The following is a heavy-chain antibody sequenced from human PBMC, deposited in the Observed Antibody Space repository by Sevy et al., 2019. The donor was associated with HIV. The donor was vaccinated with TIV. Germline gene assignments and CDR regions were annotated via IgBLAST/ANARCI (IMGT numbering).Heavy chain of an antibody. D-gene: IGHD3-22*01. CDR3: ARGGDFNDRSAKRDFDY. CDR1: GFTFSNYG. Sequence: GGSLRLSCAASGFTFSNYGMHWVRQAPGKGLEWVAVIWNYGSNKYYADSVKGRFTVSRDNSKNTLYLQMNRLGFEDMAGYFCARGGDFNDRSAKRDFDYWGQGTLVTVSS. V-gene: IGHV3-33*01. CDR2: IWNYGSNK. J-gene: IGHJ4*02.